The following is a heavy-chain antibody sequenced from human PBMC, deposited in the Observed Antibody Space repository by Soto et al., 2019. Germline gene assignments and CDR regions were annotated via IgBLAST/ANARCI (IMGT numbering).Heavy chain of an antibody. D-gene: IGHD3-16*01. CDR3: ARGFTPQETNPGFDY. J-gene: IGHJ4*02. CDR1: GYTFTSYG. Sequence: QVQLVQSGAEVKNPGASVKVSCKASGYTFTSYGITWVRQAPGRGREWMQWISAYNGNTYYAQKFQGRVTMTTDTSTSTAYMELRSVRSDDTAVYYCARGFTPQETNPGFDYWGQGTLVTVSS. V-gene: IGHV1-18*01. CDR2: ISAYNGNT.